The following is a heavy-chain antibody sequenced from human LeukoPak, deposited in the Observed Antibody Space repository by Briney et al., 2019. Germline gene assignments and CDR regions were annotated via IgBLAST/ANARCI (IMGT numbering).Heavy chain of an antibody. D-gene: IGHD1-26*01. J-gene: IGHJ4*02. Sequence: PSETLSLTYTVSGGSISSSSYYWGWIRQPPGKGLEWIGSIYYSGSTYYNPSLKSRVTISVDTSKNQFSLKLSSVTAADTAVYYCARRAGAIPGYFDYWGQGTLVTVSS. CDR1: GGSISSSSYY. CDR2: IYYSGST. V-gene: IGHV4-39*01. CDR3: ARRAGAIPGYFDY.